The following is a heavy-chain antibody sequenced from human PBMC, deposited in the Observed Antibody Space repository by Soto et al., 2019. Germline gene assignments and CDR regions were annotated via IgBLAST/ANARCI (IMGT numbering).Heavy chain of an antibody. V-gene: IGHV4-34*01. J-gene: IGHJ4*02. D-gene: IGHD3-22*01. CDR2: INHSGST. CDR3: ARQDYDSIGYYPVFDD. Sequence: SETLSLTCAVYGGSFSGYYWSWIRQPPGKGLEWIGEINHSGSTNYNPSLKSRVTISVDTSKNQFSLKLSFVTAADTAVYYCARQDYDSIGYYPVFDDWGQGTLVTVSS. CDR1: GGSFSGYY.